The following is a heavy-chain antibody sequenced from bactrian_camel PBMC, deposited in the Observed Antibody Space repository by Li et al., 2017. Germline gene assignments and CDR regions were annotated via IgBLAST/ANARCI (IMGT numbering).Heavy chain of an antibody. V-gene: IGHV3S40*01. D-gene: IGHD5*01. CDR1: GYDFERNG. J-gene: IGHJ4*01. Sequence: VQLVESGGGLVQPGGSLRLSCAASGYDFERNGMSWVRQAPGKGLEWISAITSGSAATYSIDSVKGRFTISRDNAKNTLYLQMNSLKTEDTAVYYCAIGLFADFGLGLGTQVTVS. CDR2: ITSGSAAT.